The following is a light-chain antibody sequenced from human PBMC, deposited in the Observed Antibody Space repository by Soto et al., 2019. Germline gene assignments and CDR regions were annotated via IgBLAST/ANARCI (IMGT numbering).Light chain of an antibody. CDR3: QQYDNSPPTIT. CDR2: QSS. V-gene: IGKV3D-20*01. Sequence: ETVLTQSPATLSLSPGETATLSCGTSQTVSSTSLAWYQQKPGLAPRLLIYQSSTRATGIPDRFSGSGSGTDFILTISRLEPADFAVYYCQQYDNSPPTITFGQGTRLEIK. CDR1: QTVSSTS. J-gene: IGKJ5*01.